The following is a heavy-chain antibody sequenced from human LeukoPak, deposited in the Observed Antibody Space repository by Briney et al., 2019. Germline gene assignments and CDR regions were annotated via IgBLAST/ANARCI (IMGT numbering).Heavy chain of an antibody. Sequence: PSETLSLTCTVSGGSISTYYWSWIRQPPGKGLEWIGYIYYTGSTSYNPSLKSRVTMSLDASRNQFSLELNSVTPADTAVYYCARGGNYWPQWWFDPWGRGTLVSVSS. CDR3: ARGGNYWPQWWFDP. V-gene: IGHV4-59*01. CDR1: GGSISTYY. CDR2: IYYTGST. J-gene: IGHJ5*02. D-gene: IGHD1-26*01.